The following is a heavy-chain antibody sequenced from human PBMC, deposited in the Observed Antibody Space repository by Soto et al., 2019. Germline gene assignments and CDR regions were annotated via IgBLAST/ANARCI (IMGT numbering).Heavy chain of an antibody. J-gene: IGHJ4*02. CDR1: ENTFSSYY. D-gene: IGHD2-21*02. CDR3: SRVGHITVVTASFDF. Sequence: QAQLVQSGAEVKKPGASVKVSCKASENTFSSYYLHWVRQAPGQGLEWMGMIHPSGGGATYAQKFLGRGTMPREAPRMTVFMEISSMRPEDTAIYYSSRVGHITVVTASFDFCAQGTPVTVSS. V-gene: IGHV1-46*03. CDR2: IHPSGGGA.